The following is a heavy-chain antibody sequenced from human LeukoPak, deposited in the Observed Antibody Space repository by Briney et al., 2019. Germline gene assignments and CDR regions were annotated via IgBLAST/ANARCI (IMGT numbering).Heavy chain of an antibody. CDR3: AKIGVSGHWYFDL. CDR1: ESTFSSFP. V-gene: IGHV3-21*01. D-gene: IGHD5/OR15-5a*01. CDR2: ISSSGSHI. J-gene: IGHJ2*01. Sequence: PGGSLSLSCTASESTFSSFPMSWVRQAPRRGLEWISSISSSGSHIYYADSLKGRFTVSRDNAKNSLYVQMNSMRAEDTAVYYCAKIGVSGHWYFDLWGRGTLVTVSS.